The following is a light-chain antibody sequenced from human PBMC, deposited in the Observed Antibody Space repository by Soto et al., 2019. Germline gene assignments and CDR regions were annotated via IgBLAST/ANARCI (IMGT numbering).Light chain of an antibody. J-gene: IGKJ2*01. CDR3: QQYCSAPLYT. V-gene: IGKV3-20*01. CDR2: GAS. Sequence: IVLPQSPGTLSLSPGERATLSCRASQSVSSSYLAWYQQKPGQDPRLLIYGASSRATGIPDRFSGSGSGTDFTLTISRLEPEDFAVYYCQQYCSAPLYTFGQGTKLEIK. CDR1: QSVSSSY.